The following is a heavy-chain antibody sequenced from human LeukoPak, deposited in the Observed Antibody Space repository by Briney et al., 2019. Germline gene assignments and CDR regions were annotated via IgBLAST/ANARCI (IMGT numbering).Heavy chain of an antibody. J-gene: IGHJ4*02. V-gene: IGHV5-10-1*01. D-gene: IGHD4-17*01. CDR1: GYSFTSYW. CDR2: IDPSDSYT. CDR3: ARHPDYGDYPYYFDY. Sequence: GESLEISCKGSGYSFTSYWISWVRQMPGKGLEWMGRIDPSDSYTNYSPSFQGHVTISADKSISTAYLQWSSLKASDTAMYYCARHPDYGDYPYYFDYWGQGTLVTVSS.